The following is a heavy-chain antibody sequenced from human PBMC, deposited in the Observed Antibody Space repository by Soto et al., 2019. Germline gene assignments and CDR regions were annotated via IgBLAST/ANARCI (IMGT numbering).Heavy chain of an antibody. CDR2: IYHSGST. CDR1: GGSISSGGYS. Sequence: QLQLQESGSGLVKPSQTLSLTCAVSGGSISSGGYSWSWIRQPPGKGLEWIGYIYHSGSTYYNPSPKSAVTRSADRSKNQFSLKLSSVTAADTAVYYCARGYCSGGSCYSDHFDYWGQGTLVTVSS. CDR3: ARGYCSGGSCYSDHFDY. V-gene: IGHV4-30-2*01. J-gene: IGHJ4*02. D-gene: IGHD2-15*01.